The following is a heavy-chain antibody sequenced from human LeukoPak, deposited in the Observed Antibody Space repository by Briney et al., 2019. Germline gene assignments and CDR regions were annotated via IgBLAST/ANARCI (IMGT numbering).Heavy chain of an antibody. J-gene: IGHJ5*02. CDR1: GGSISPYF. Sequence: SETLSLTCTVSGGSISPYFWSWIRQPPGKGLEWIGYISYTGSTNYDPSLKSRVTISVDTSKDQFSLQLTSVTAADTAVYYCARDDYRGVTNFDPWGQGTLVTVSS. CDR2: ISYTGST. V-gene: IGHV4-59*01. D-gene: IGHD3-10*01. CDR3: ARDDYRGVTNFDP.